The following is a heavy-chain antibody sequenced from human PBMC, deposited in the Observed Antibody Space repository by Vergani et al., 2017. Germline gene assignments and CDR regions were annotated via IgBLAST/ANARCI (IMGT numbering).Heavy chain of an antibody. J-gene: IGHJ4*02. CDR2: INWNGGST. CDR1: GFTFGDYG. CDR3: ARISTCWSTGFDY. Sequence: EVHLVESGGSVIRPGGSLRLSCVGTGFTFGDYGMTWVRQAPGKGLEWVSAINWNGGSTGFGDSMKGRFTISRDNAQNSLYLQMNSLRAEDTAFYYCARISTCWSTGFDYWGKGTLVTVSS. D-gene: IGHD2/OR15-2a*01. V-gene: IGHV3-20*04.